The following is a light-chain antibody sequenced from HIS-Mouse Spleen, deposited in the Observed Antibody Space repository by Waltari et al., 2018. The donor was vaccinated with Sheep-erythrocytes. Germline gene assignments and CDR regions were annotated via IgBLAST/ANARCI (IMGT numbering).Light chain of an antibody. Sequence: QSALTQPASVSGSPGQSITISCTGTSSDVGSYNLVSWYQQPPGKAPKRMIYEGSKRPSGVSNRFSGSKSGNTASLTIAGLQAEDEADYYCCSYAGSRVVFGGGTKLTVL. CDR2: EGS. J-gene: IGLJ2*01. CDR1: SSDVGSYNL. V-gene: IGLV2-23*01. CDR3: CSYAGSRVV.